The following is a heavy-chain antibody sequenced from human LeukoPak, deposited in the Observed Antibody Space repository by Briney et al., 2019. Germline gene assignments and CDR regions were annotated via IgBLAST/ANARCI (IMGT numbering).Heavy chain of an antibody. CDR1: GFTVSSNY. J-gene: IGHJ4*02. D-gene: IGHD6-13*01. CDR2: IYSGGST. V-gene: IGHV3-66*01. Sequence: GGSLSLSCAASGFTVSSNYMSWVRQAPGKGLEWVSDIYSGGSTYYEESVKGGFTISGDNSKNTLYLQMNSLRAEDTAVYYCARGGPAAGRFDYWGQGTLVTVSS. CDR3: ARGGPAAGRFDY.